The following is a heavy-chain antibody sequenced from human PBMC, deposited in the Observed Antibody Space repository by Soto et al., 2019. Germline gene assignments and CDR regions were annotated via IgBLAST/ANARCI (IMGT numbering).Heavy chain of an antibody. CDR1: DWSFSDYY. Sequence: PSETLSLTCAVYDWSFSDYYWNWIRQPPGKGLEWIGEINHSGSTNYNPSLKSRVTISVDTSKNQFSLNLSSVTAADTAVYYCAREGIAVAGTVDYWGQGTLVTVSS. CDR3: AREGIAVAGTVDY. J-gene: IGHJ4*02. CDR2: INHSGST. D-gene: IGHD6-19*01. V-gene: IGHV4-34*01.